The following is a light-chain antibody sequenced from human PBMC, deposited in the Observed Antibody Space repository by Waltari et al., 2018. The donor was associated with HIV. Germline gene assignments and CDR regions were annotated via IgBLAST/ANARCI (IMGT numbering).Light chain of an antibody. J-gene: IGKJ1*01. V-gene: IGKV1-27*01. CDR3: QKYDSAPLT. CDR1: QDISNF. Sequence: DIQMTQSPSSLSASIGDTVTVTCRASQDISNFLACYQQKPGKNPQPLIYAASTLQSGVPSRFSGSGSGTDFVLTITSLQPEDGATYFCQKYDSAPLTFGQGTKVEIK. CDR2: AAS.